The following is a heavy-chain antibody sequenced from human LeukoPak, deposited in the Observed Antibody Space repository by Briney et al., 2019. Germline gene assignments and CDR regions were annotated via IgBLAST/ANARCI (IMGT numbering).Heavy chain of an antibody. Sequence: KPSETLSLTCTVSGGSISSSSYYWGWIRQPPGKGLERIGSIYYSGSTYYNPSLKSRVTISVDTSKNQFSLNLSSVTAADTAVYYCARLYYDSSGYYQICYFDYWGQGTLVTVSS. CDR1: GGSISSSSYY. J-gene: IGHJ4*02. D-gene: IGHD3-22*01. CDR2: IYYSGST. CDR3: ARLYYDSSGYYQICYFDY. V-gene: IGHV4-39*01.